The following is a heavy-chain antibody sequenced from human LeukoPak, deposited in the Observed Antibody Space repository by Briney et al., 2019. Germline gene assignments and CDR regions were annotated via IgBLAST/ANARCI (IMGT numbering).Heavy chain of an antibody. CDR3: ARVREYYDYVWGSYRYTAFDY. V-gene: IGHV4-59*08. CDR2: IYYSGST. D-gene: IGHD3-16*02. J-gene: IGHJ4*02. CDR1: GGSISSYY. Sequence: SETLSLTCTVSGGSISSYYWSWIRQPPGKGLEWIGYIYYSGSTYYNPSPKSRVAISVDTSKNQFSLKLSSVTAADTAVYYCARVREYYDYVWGSYRYTAFDYWGQGTLVTVSS.